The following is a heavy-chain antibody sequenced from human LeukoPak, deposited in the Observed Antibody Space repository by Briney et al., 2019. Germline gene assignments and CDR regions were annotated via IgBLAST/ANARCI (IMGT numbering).Heavy chain of an antibody. CDR3: ASSVTTATWDY. CDR2: IKPNSGST. CDR1: GYTFTAYY. D-gene: IGHD1-1*01. Sequence: GASVNVSCKASGYTFTAYYINWVRQAPGQGREWVGWIKPNSGSTDYAQNVEDRLTMTSDTTINTACMDLSRLRTDDTAVYSCASSVTTATWDYWGQGTLVTVSS. J-gene: IGHJ4*02. V-gene: IGHV1-2*02.